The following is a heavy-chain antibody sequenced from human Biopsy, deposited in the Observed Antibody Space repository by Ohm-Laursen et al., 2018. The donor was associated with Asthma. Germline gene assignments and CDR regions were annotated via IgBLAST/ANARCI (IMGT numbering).Heavy chain of an antibody. D-gene: IGHD3-3*01. Sequence: SLRLSCAASGFVFSQCGMHWVRQAPGKGLEWVAVGGSYYDGGLKYYADSVNGRFTVSRDDSKNTLYLQMNSLRPDDTAVYYCDRDVMEWYLPAFDFWGQGTLVTVSS. CDR3: DRDVMEWYLPAFDF. CDR2: GGSYYDGGLK. CDR1: GFVFSQCG. J-gene: IGHJ4*02. V-gene: IGHV3-30*03.